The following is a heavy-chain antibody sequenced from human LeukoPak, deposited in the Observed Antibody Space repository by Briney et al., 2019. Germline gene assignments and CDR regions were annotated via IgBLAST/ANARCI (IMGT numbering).Heavy chain of an antibody. V-gene: IGHV1-69*02. CDR3: ALEHDCSRFPCTEF. D-gene: IGHD2-15*01. J-gene: IGHJ4*02. CDR1: GLTFNTYT. Sequence: ASVKVSCKASGLTFNTYTINWVRQAPGQGLELLGRIIPVYGIADSTQNFRGRVTISADTAATTAYMELNNLRSEDTAVYYCALEHDCSRFPCTEFWGQGTLVTVSS. CDR2: IIPVYGIA.